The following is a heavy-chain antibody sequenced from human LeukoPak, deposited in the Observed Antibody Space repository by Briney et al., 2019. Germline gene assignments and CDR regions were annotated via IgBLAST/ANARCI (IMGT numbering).Heavy chain of an antibody. D-gene: IGHD3-10*01. CDR1: GGSISSSSYY. CDR3: ASYYNVVFDY. Sequence: SETLSLTCTVSGGSISSSSYYWGWLRQPPGKGLEWIGSIYYSGSTYYNPSLKSRVTISVDTSKNQFSLKLSSVTAADTAVYYCASYYNVVFDYWGQGTLVTVSS. CDR2: IYYSGST. J-gene: IGHJ4*02. V-gene: IGHV4-39*01.